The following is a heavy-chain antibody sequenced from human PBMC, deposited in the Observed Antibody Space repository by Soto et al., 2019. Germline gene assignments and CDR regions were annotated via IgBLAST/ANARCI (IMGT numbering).Heavy chain of an antibody. D-gene: IGHD6-6*01. CDR1: GYTFTSYY. CDR3: ASQIAARLRYYGMDV. J-gene: IGHJ6*02. V-gene: IGHV1-46*01. Sequence: QVQLVQSGAEVKKPGASVKVSCKASGYTFTSYYMHWVRQAPGQGLEWMGIINPSGGRTSYAQKFQGRVTITRDTSTSTVYMELSSLRSEDTPVYYCASQIAARLRYYGMDVWDQGTTVTVAS. CDR2: INPSGGRT.